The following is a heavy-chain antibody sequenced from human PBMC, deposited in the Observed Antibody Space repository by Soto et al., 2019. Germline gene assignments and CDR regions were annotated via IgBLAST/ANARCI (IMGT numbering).Heavy chain of an antibody. D-gene: IGHD3-22*01. CDR1: GGSISSYY. J-gene: IGHJ5*02. CDR3: ATNNYYDRGSFAP. Sequence: SETLSLTCTVSGGSISSYYWSWIRQPPGKGLEWIGYIYYSGSTNYNPSLKSRVTISVDTSKNQFSLKLSSVTAADTAVYYCATNNYYDRGSFAPWGQGTLVTVSS. CDR2: IYYSGST. V-gene: IGHV4-59*01.